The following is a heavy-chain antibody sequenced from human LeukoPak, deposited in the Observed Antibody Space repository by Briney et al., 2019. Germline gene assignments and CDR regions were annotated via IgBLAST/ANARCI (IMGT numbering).Heavy chain of an antibody. V-gene: IGHV1-8*01. CDR2: MNPNSGNT. Sequence: GASVKVSCKASGYTFTSYDINWVRQATGQGLEWMGWMNPNSGNTGYAQKFQGRVTMTRNTSISTAYMEMSSLRSEDTAVYSCARGHDYGDYLLYYYYYYMDVWGKGTTVTVSS. CDR3: ARGHDYGDYLLYYYYYYMDV. D-gene: IGHD4-17*01. CDR1: GYTFTSYD. J-gene: IGHJ6*03.